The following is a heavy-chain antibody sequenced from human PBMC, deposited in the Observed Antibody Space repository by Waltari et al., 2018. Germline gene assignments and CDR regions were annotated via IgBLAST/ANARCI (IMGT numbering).Heavy chain of an antibody. J-gene: IGHJ4*02. Sequence: QVQLVQSGAEVKRPGASVRVSCTSSGYTFTDYYLHWVRQAPGQGLEWMGIINPSGGSTSYAQKFQGRVTMTRDTSTSTVYMELSSLRSEDTAVYYCAALGRQLVNDYWGQGTLVTVSS. V-gene: IGHV1-46*01. CDR2: INPSGGST. D-gene: IGHD6-6*01. CDR3: AALGRQLVNDY. CDR1: GYTFTDYY.